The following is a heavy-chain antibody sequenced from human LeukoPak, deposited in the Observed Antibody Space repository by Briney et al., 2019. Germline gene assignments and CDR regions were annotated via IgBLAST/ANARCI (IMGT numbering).Heavy chain of an antibody. V-gene: IGHV4-4*07. D-gene: IGHD2-2*01. CDR1: GASISSYY. CDR3: ARETRSSLGACSSASCPTYFDV. CDR2: MYTSGST. Sequence: PSETLSLTCTVSGASISSYYWTWIRQPAGKGLEWIGRMYTSGSTNYNPSLKSRVSISVDKSKNQFSLKLSSVTAADTAVYYCARETRSSLGACSSASCPTYFDVWGRGTLVTVSS. J-gene: IGHJ2*01.